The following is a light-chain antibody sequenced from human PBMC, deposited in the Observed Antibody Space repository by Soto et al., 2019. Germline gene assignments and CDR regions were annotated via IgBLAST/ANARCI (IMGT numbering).Light chain of an antibody. CDR2: SAS. CDR3: QQTYSVPLT. V-gene: IGKV1-39*01. Sequence: DIQMTQSPSSLSASVGDRVTITCRASQTISVYLNWYQQKPGRAPDVLIYSASTRRSGVPSRFSGSGSGTGFTLTITSLQPEDFATYYCQQTYSVPLTFGGGTKVDIK. J-gene: IGKJ4*01. CDR1: QTISVY.